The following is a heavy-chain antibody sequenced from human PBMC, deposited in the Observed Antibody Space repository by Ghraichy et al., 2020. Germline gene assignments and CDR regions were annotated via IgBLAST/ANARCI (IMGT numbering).Heavy chain of an antibody. V-gene: IGHV3-48*01. J-gene: IGHJ5*02. D-gene: IGHD3-10*01. CDR1: EFIFSTYN. CDR3: ARGYGSGRNWFDP. CDR2: ISGSSSTI. Sequence: GGSLRLSCAASEFIFSTYNMNWVRKAPGRGLEWVSYISGSSSTIHYADSVKGRFTISRDNAKNSLYLQMNSLRAEDTAVYYCARGYGSGRNWFDPWGQGTLVTVSS.